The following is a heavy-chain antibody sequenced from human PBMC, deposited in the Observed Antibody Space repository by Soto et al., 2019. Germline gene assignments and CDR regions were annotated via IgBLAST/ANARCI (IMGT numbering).Heavy chain of an antibody. D-gene: IGHD3-10*01. CDR3: ARRPPQDIWFGAVYGMDV. Sequence: EVQLVESGGGLVQPGRSLRLSCAASGFTFDDYAMHWVRQAPGKGLEWVSGISWNSGSIGYADSVKGRFTISRDNAKNSLYLQMNSLRAEDTALYYCARRPPQDIWFGAVYGMDVWGQGTTVTVSS. J-gene: IGHJ6*02. CDR1: GFTFDDYA. CDR2: ISWNSGSI. V-gene: IGHV3-9*01.